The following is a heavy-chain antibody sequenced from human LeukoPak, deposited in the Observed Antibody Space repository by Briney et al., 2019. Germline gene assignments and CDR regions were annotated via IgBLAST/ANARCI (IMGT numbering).Heavy chain of an antibody. D-gene: IGHD6-6*01. CDR3: ARPWENYSNSGAFDI. CDR2: ISAYNGNT. J-gene: IGHJ3*02. Sequence: GASVKVSCKASGYTFTSYGISWVRQAPGQGFEWMGGISAYNGNTNYAQKLQGRVTMTTDTSTSTAYMALRSLRSDDTAVYYCARPWENYSNSGAFDIWGQGTMVTVSS. CDR1: GYTFTSYG. V-gene: IGHV1-18*01.